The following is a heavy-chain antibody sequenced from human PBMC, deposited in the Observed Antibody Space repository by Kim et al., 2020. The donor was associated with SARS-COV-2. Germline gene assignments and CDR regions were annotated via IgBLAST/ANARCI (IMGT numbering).Heavy chain of an antibody. CDR2: IYYSGST. CDR1: GGSISSGGYY. J-gene: IGHJ4*02. CDR3: ARGLLTMIVVDHFDY. Sequence: SETLSLTCTVSGGSISSGGYYWSWIRQHPGKGLEWIGYIYYSGSTYYNPSLKSRVTISVDTSKNQFSLKLSSVTAADTAVYYCARGLLTMIVVDHFDYWGQGTLGTASS. D-gene: IGHD3-22*01. V-gene: IGHV4-31*03.